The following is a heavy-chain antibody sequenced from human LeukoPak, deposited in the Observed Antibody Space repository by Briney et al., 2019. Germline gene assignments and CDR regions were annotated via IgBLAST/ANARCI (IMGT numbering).Heavy chain of an antibody. CDR3: AKATSVTTLFDY. V-gene: IGHV3-53*01. CDR1: GFTVNSNY. D-gene: IGHD4-17*01. CDR2: IYSGGSE. Sequence: GGSLRLSCAASGFTVNSNYMSWVGQAPGKGLEWVSVIYSGGSEYYADSVKGRFTISRDNSKNTLYLQMNSLRVEDTAVYYCAKATSVTTLFDYWGQGTLVTVSS. J-gene: IGHJ4*02.